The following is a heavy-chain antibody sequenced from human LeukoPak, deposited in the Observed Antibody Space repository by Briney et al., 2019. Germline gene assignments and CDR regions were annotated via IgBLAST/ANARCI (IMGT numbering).Heavy chain of an antibody. V-gene: IGHV1-3*01. CDR3: ARSPRGYSYGLFDY. J-gene: IGHJ4*02. Sequence: ASVKVSCKASGYTFTSYAMHWVRQAPGQRLEWMGWINAGDGNTKYSQKFQGRVTITRDTSASTAYMELSSLRSEDTAVYYCARSPRGYSYGLFDYWGQGTLVTVSS. CDR2: INAGDGNT. D-gene: IGHD5-18*01. CDR1: GYTFTSYA.